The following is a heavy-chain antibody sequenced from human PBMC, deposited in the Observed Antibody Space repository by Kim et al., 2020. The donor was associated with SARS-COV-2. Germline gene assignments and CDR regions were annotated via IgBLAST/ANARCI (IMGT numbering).Heavy chain of an antibody. CDR2: IIPIFGTA. D-gene: IGHD6-6*01. J-gene: IGHJ6*02. Sequence: SVKVSCKASGGTFSSYAISWVRQAPGQGLEWMGGIIPIFGTANYAQKFQGRVTITADESTSTAYMELSSLRSEDTAVYYCASSSSSMKRYYYYGMDVWGQGTTVTVSS. CDR1: GGTFSSYA. V-gene: IGHV1-69*13. CDR3: ASSSSSMKRYYYYGMDV.